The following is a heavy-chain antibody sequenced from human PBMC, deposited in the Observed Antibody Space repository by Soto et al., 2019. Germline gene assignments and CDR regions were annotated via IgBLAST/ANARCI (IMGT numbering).Heavy chain of an antibody. J-gene: IGHJ4*02. CDR2: IYSSGST. Sequence: PSETLSLTCTVSGGSISSSDYYWSWIRQQPGKGQEWIGYIYSSGSTYYNPSLKSRVTISVDTSKNQFSLKLSSVTAADTAVYYCASGNPHYCSSTSCLYFDYWGQGTLVTVSS. D-gene: IGHD2-2*01. CDR3: ASGNPHYCSSTSCLYFDY. V-gene: IGHV4-31*03. CDR1: GGSISSSDYY.